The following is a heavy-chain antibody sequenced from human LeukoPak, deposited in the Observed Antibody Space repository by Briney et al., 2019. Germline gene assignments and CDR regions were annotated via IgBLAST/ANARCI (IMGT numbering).Heavy chain of an antibody. Sequence: ASVKVSCKASGYTFSDHYIHWVRQAPGQGPEWMGWMNPTSGVTKYAQKFQARVTMTRDTSISTAYMDLTGLKPDDTAVYYCARARVVSRYIGESMDVWGQGTTVTVSS. CDR2: MNPTSGVT. J-gene: IGHJ6*02. V-gene: IGHV1-2*02. CDR3: ARARVVSRYIGESMDV. CDR1: GYTFSDHY. D-gene: IGHD3-9*01.